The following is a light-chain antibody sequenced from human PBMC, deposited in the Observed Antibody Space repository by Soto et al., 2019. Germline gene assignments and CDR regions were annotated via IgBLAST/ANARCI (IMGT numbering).Light chain of an antibody. J-gene: IGKJ4*01. CDR3: QEYNGNSGLT. CDR1: QNISSW. V-gene: IGKV1-5*03. CDR2: SAS. Sequence: DIQMTQSPSTLSASIGDRVTITCRASQNISSWVAWYQQKPGKAPELLIYSASGIESGVPSRFSGSGFGTEFTFTISSLHPDDFATYYYQEYNGNSGLTFGGGTKVEIK.